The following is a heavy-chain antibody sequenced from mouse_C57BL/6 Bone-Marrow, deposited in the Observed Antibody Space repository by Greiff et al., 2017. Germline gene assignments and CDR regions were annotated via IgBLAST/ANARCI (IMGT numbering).Heavy chain of an antibody. D-gene: IGHD1-1*01. CDR1: GFTFSDAW. CDR3: TSGSRYYYAMDY. CDR2: IRNKANNHAT. Sequence: EVKLEESGGGLVQPGGSMKLSCAASGFTFSDAWMDWVRQSPEKGLEWVAEIRNKANNHATYYAESVKGRFTISRDDSKSSVYLQMNSLRAEDTGIYYCTSGSRYYYAMDYWGQGTSVTVSS. J-gene: IGHJ4*01. V-gene: IGHV6-6*01.